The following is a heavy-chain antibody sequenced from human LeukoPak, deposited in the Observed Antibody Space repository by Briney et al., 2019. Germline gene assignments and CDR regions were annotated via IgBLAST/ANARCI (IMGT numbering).Heavy chain of an antibody. CDR3: ARDLTVGYFGELGY. D-gene: IGHD3-10*01. CDR2: ISSSSYI. CDR1: GFTFSSYS. V-gene: IGHV3-21*04. J-gene: IGHJ4*02. Sequence: GGSLRLSCAASGFTFSSYSMNWVRQAPGKGLEWVSFISSSSYIYYADSVKGRFTISRDNSKNTLYLQMNSLRTEDTALYYCARDLTVGYFGELGYWGQGTLVTVSS.